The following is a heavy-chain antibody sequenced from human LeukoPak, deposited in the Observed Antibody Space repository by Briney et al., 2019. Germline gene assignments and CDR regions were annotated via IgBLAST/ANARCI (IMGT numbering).Heavy chain of an antibody. J-gene: IGHJ6*03. CDR1: GDSVSNDNFY. CDR2: IYTSGST. V-gene: IGHV4-61*01. D-gene: IGHD6-13*01. Sequence: PSETLSLTCTVSGDSVSNDNFYWGWIRQPPGKGLEWIGYIYTSGSTNYNPSLKSRVTISVDTSKNQFSLKLSSVTAADTAVYYCARVGYSYGPGIAAAGSLSYYYYYYMDVWGKGTTVTVSS. CDR3: ARVGYSYGPGIAAAGSLSYYYYYYMDV.